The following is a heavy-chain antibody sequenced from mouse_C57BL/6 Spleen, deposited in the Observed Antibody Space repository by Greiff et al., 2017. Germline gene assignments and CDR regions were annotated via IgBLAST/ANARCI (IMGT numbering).Heavy chain of an antibody. J-gene: IGHJ2*01. CDR3: TRGVYGNYFDY. D-gene: IGHD2-1*01. V-gene: IGHV1-15*01. CDR1: GYTFTDYE. Sequence: QVQLQQSGAELVRPGASVTLSCKASGYTFTDYEMHWVKQTPVHGLEWIGAIDPETGGTAYNQKFKGKAILTADNSSSTAYMELRSLTSEDSAVYSCTRGVYGNYFDYWGQGTPLTVSS. CDR2: IDPETGGT.